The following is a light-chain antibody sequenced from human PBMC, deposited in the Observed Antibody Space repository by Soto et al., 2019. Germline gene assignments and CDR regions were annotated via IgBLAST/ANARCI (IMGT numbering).Light chain of an antibody. CDR1: QGISNQ. CDR3: QQSFSTPFT. J-gene: IGKJ5*01. Sequence: DIQMTQSPSSLSAFVGDRVTLTCRASQGISNQLNWYQLRPGKAPTLLIYAASSLQTGVSSRFSGSGSGTDFTLTISSLEPEDFAIYYYQQSFSTPFTFGRGTRLEIK. CDR2: AAS. V-gene: IGKV1-39*01.